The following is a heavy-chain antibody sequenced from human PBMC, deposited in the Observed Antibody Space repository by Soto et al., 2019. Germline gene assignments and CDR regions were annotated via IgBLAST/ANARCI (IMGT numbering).Heavy chain of an antibody. Sequence: SETLSLTCTVSGGSISSYYWSWIRQPPGKGLEWIGYIYYSGSTNYNPSLKSRVTISVDTSKNQFSLKLSSVTAADTAVYYCARQNDFWSGSYNWFDPWGQGTLVTSPQ. CDR3: ARQNDFWSGSYNWFDP. CDR1: GGSISSYY. CDR2: IYYSGST. V-gene: IGHV4-59*08. J-gene: IGHJ5*02. D-gene: IGHD3-3*01.